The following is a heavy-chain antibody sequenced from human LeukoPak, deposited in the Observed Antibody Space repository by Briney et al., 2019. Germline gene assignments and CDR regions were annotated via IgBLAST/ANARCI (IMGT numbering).Heavy chain of an antibody. CDR3: ATVDPGSSGWFRFDY. CDR2: ISAYNGNT. D-gene: IGHD6-19*01. Sequence: ASVKVSCKASGYTFTSYGISWVRQAPGQGLEWMGWISAYNGNTNYAQKLQGRVTMTEDTSTDTAYMELSSLRSEDTAVYYCATVDPGSSGWFRFDYWGQGTLVTVSS. V-gene: IGHV1-18*01. CDR1: GYTFTSYG. J-gene: IGHJ4*02.